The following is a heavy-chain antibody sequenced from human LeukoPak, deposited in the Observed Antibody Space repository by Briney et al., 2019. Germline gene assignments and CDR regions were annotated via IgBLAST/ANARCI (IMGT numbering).Heavy chain of an antibody. D-gene: IGHD3-10*01. CDR2: IYYSGST. Sequence: PSQTLSLTCTVSGGSISSGGYYWSWIRQPPGKGLEWIGYIYYSGSTYYNPSLKSRVTISVDTSKNQFSLKLSSVTAADTAVYYCARVRVGLLWFGEAYAFDIWGQGTMVTVSS. CDR3: ARVRVGLLWFGEAYAFDI. CDR1: GGSISSGGYY. V-gene: IGHV4-30-4*08. J-gene: IGHJ3*02.